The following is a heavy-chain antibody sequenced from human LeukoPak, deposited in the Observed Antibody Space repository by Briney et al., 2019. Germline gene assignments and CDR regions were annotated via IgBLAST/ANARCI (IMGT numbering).Heavy chain of an antibody. J-gene: IGHJ5*02. V-gene: IGHV4-34*01. D-gene: IGHD3-10*01. Sequence: SETLSLTCAVYGGSFSGYYWSWIRQPPGKGLEWIGEINHRGSTNYNPSLKSRVTISVDTSKNQFSLKLSSVTAADTAVYYCARGARWFGELQAPYNWFDPWGQGTLVTVSS. CDR2: INHRGST. CDR1: GGSFSGYY. CDR3: ARGARWFGELQAPYNWFDP.